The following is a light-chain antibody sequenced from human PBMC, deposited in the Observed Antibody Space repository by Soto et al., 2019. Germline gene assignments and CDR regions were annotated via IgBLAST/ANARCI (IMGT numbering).Light chain of an antibody. J-gene: IGKJ1*01. Sequence: DIQLTQSPSFLSASVGDRVTITCRASQDISNYLSWYQQKPGKAPKLLIYAASNLQRGVSSRFSGSGSGTDFTLTIDSLQPDDFAIYYCQQCFSIPPTFGHGTKVDIK. CDR1: QDISNY. V-gene: IGKV1-39*01. CDR2: AAS. CDR3: QQCFSIPPT.